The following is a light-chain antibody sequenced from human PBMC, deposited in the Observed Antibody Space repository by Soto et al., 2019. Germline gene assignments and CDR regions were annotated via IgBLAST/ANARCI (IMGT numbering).Light chain of an antibody. CDR3: QPYNKWPIT. CDR1: QSVNSL. CDR2: RAS. Sequence: VVLTQSPATLSLSPGERAVVSCRASQSVNSLLARYQHKPGQTPRLLIDRASTRATATPDRFSGSGFGTDFTLSISSPQSVYSADSYYQPYNKWPITFGQGTRLEI. V-gene: IGKV3-15*01. J-gene: IGKJ5*01.